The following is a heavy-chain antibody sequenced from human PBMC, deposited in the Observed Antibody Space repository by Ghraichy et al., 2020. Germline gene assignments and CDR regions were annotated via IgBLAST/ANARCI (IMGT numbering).Heavy chain of an antibody. Sequence: SETLSLTCTVSGGSISSYYWSWIRQPPGKGLEWIGYIYYSGSTNYNPSLKSRVTISVDTSKNQFSLKLSSVTAADTAVYYCARQSRAYSGYDYYYYMDVWGKGTTVTVSS. CDR1: GGSISSYY. D-gene: IGHD5-12*01. J-gene: IGHJ6*03. CDR3: ARQSRAYSGYDYYYYMDV. CDR2: IYYSGST. V-gene: IGHV4-59*08.